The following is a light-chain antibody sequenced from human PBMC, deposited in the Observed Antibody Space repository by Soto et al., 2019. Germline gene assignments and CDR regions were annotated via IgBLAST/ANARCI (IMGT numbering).Light chain of an antibody. J-gene: IGKJ1*01. CDR3: QQRSSWPRWT. V-gene: IGKV3-11*01. Sequence: EIVLTQSPATLSLSPGEGTTLSCRASKSVNNYLAWYQQKPGQAPRLLIYDASNRATDIPARFSGSGSGTDFTLTISSPEPEDFAVYYCQQRSSWPRWTFGQGTKVEI. CDR1: KSVNNY. CDR2: DAS.